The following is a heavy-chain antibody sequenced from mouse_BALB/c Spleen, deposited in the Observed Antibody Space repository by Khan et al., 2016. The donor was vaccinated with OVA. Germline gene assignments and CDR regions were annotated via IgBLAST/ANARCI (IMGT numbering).Heavy chain of an antibody. Sequence: VELVESGPGLVAPSQSLSITCTVTGFSLTSYGVHWVRQPPGKGLEWLGVIWAGGSTNYNSALMSRLSISKDNSKSQVFLKMTSLQTDDTAMYYCARLEDLWGQGTTLTVSS. J-gene: IGHJ2*01. CDR3: ARLEDL. CDR1: GFSLTSYG. CDR2: IWAGGST. V-gene: IGHV2-9*02.